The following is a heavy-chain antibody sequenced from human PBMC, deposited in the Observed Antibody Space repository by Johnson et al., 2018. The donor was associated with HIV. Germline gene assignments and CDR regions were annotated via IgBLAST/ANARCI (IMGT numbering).Heavy chain of an antibody. V-gene: IGHV3-7*03. CDR1: GFTFSSYA. CDR2: IKQDGSEK. D-gene: IGHD1-1*01. Sequence: VQLVESGGGVVQPGRSLRLSCVASGFTFSSYAMHWVRQAPGKGLEWVANIKQDGSEKYYVDSVKGRFTISRDNAKNSLYLQMNSLRAEDTAVYYCAREWVNGAFDIWGQGTMVTVSS. J-gene: IGHJ3*02. CDR3: AREWVNGAFDI.